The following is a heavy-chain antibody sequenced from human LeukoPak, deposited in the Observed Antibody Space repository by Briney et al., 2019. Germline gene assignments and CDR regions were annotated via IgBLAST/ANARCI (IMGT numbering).Heavy chain of an antibody. D-gene: IGHD6-19*01. CDR2: IYTSGST. CDR1: GGSISSYY. V-gene: IGHV4-4*07. Sequence: SETLSLTCTVSGGSISSYYWSWIRQPAGKGLEWIGRIYTSGSTNYNPSLKSRVTMSVDTSKNQFSLKLSSVTAADTAVYYCVRSPPSGWYRYFQHWGQGTLVTVSS. J-gene: IGHJ1*01. CDR3: VRSPPSGWYRYFQH.